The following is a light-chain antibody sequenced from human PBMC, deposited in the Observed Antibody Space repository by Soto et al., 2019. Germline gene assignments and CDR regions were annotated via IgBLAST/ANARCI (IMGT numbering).Light chain of an antibody. V-gene: IGKV1-33*01. J-gene: IGKJ3*01. CDR3: QEYEDLPGVT. CDR1: QDISNY. CDR2: DTS. Sequence: DIQMTQSPSSLSASVGDRVTITCQASQDISNYVNWYQQKPGKAPKLLIYDTSDLETGVPSRFSGSGFGTNFNCTISSLQPEGSDTYYCQEYEDLPGVTFGPGTKVDIK.